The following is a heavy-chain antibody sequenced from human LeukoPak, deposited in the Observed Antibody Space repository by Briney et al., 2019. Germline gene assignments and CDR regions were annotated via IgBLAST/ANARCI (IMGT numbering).Heavy chain of an antibody. J-gene: IGHJ6*03. D-gene: IGHD5-24*01. Sequence: PGGSLRLSCVASGFTFSTYAMSGGRQAPGKGLEWVSAISGSGDSTYYTDSVKGWFTISRDNSKNTLSLQMNSLRAEDTAVYHCAKASQLRYYYMDVWGKGTTVTVSS. CDR1: GFTFSTYA. CDR2: ISGSGDST. V-gene: IGHV3-23*01. CDR3: AKASQLRYYYMDV.